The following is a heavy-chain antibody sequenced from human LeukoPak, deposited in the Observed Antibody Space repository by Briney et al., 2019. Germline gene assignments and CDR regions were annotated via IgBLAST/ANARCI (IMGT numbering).Heavy chain of an antibody. CDR2: IIPILGIA. J-gene: IGHJ4*02. CDR3: ARDRITIFGVVIIPVAPFDY. D-gene: IGHD3-3*01. CDR1: GGTFSSYA. Sequence: SVKVSCKASGGTFSSYAISWVRQAPGQGLEWMGRIIPILGIANYAQKFQGRVTITADKSTSTAYMELSSLRSEDTAVYYCARDRITIFGVVIIPVAPFDYWGQGTLVTVSS. V-gene: IGHV1-69*04.